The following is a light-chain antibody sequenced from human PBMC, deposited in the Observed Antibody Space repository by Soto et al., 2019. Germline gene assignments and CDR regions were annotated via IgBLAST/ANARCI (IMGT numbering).Light chain of an antibody. CDR1: HDISNY. CDR2: AAS. V-gene: IGKV1-27*01. J-gene: IGKJ1*01. CDR3: HNDHSAPWT. Sequence: DIPMTQSPSSLSASVGDRVTISCRASHDISNYVAWYQQSPGKTPKLLIYAASTLQSGVPSRFSGSGSWTDATVTIRSLQPEEVATYFCHNDHSAPWTGGLGTAVEI.